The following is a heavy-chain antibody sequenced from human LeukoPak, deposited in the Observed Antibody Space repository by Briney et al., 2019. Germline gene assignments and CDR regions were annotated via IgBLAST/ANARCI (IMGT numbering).Heavy chain of an antibody. Sequence: GASVKVSCKASGYTFTGYYMHWVRQAPGQGLEWMGWINPNRGGTNYAQKFQGRVTMTRDTSISTAYMELSRLRSDDTAVYYCARAPLYDSSGYYPFPNYGMDVWGQGTTVTVSS. V-gene: IGHV1-2*02. CDR1: GYTFTGYY. J-gene: IGHJ6*02. CDR2: INPNRGGT. D-gene: IGHD3-22*01. CDR3: ARAPLYDSSGYYPFPNYGMDV.